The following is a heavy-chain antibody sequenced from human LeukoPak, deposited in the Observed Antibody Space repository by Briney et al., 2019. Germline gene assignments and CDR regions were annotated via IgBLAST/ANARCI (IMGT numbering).Heavy chain of an antibody. J-gene: IGHJ6*02. CDR1: GGSISSSSSY. CDR2: IYFSGDT. Sequence: PSETLSLPCTVSGGSISSSSSYWGWIRQPPGKGLEWIGSIYFSGDTYYNPSLKSRVTIWVDTSKNEFSLNLSSVTAADMSVLYCARHHSYTSSWFGALDVWGLGTTVTVSS. D-gene: IGHD6-13*01. V-gene: IGHV4-39*01. CDR3: ARHHSYTSSWFGALDV.